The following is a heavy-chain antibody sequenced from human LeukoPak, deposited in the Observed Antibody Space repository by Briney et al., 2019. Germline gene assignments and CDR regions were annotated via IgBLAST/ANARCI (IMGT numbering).Heavy chain of an antibody. J-gene: IGHJ4*02. Sequence: GGSLRLSCAASGFDFSSNWMHWVRHAPGQGLVWVSRIKGDGISTNYADSVKGRFTISRDIAKNTLYLQMNSPRAEDTGVYYCAKDHYWSIDYWGRGTLVTVSS. V-gene: IGHV3-74*01. D-gene: IGHD3-3*01. CDR3: AKDHYWSIDY. CDR2: IKGDGIST. CDR1: GFDFSSNW.